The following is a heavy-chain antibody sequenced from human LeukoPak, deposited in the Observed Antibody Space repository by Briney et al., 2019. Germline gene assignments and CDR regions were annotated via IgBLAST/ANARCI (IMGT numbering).Heavy chain of an antibody. CDR3: ARRDIVATIDY. Sequence: SETLSLTCTVSGGSISSHYWAWIRQPPGKGLEWIGSVYYGGSTFYNPSLKSRVTISVDTSKNQFSLKLSSVTAADTAVYYCARRDIVATIDYWGQGTLVTVSS. CDR1: GGSISSHY. J-gene: IGHJ4*02. CDR2: VYYGGST. V-gene: IGHV4-39*01. D-gene: IGHD5-12*01.